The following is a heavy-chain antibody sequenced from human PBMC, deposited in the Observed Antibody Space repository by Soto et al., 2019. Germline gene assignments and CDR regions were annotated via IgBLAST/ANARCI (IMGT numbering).Heavy chain of an antibody. V-gene: IGHV3-23*01. Sequence: EVQLLESGGGLVQPGGSLRLSCAASGFIFSNYDLIWVRQAPGKGLQWVSGISGSGGSTYYADSVKGRFTISRDNSKQTLFLQLNSLRADDTAVYYCAKEGPVGAFDIWGQGTTVTVSS. CDR1: GFIFSNYD. CDR3: AKEGPVGAFDI. CDR2: ISGSGGST. J-gene: IGHJ3*02. D-gene: IGHD3-10*01.